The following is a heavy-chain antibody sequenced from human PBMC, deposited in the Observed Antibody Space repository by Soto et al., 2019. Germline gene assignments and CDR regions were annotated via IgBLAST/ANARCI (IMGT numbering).Heavy chain of an antibody. CDR1: GFTFSSYA. V-gene: IGHV3-30-3*01. J-gene: IGHJ3*02. D-gene: IGHD3-22*01. CDR3: ARGVVITRSDAFDI. CDR2: ISYDGSNK. Sequence: PGGSLRLSCAASGFTFSSYAMHWVRQAPGKGLEWVAVISYDGSNKYYADSVKGRFTISRDNSKNTLYLQMNSLRAEDTAVYYCARGVVITRSDAFDIWGQGTMVTVSS.